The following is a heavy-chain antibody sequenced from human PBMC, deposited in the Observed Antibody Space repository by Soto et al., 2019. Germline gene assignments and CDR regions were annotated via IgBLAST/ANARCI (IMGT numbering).Heavy chain of an antibody. J-gene: IGHJ4*02. CDR2: LSWYGASI. Sequence: EVQLVESGGGLVQPGRSLRLSCAASGFTFNDYAMNWVRQAPGKGLEWVSGLSWYGASIDYADSVKGRFTIARDKAKNSLYLQMNSLRPEDTSLYYCAKAESSGWYDAFDYWGQGILVIVSS. CDR1: GFTFNDYA. D-gene: IGHD6-19*01. CDR3: AKAESSGWYDAFDY. V-gene: IGHV3-9*01.